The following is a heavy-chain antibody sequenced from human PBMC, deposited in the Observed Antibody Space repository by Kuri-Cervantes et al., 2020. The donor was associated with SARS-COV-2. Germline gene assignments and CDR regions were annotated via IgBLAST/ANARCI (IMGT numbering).Heavy chain of an antibody. CDR1: GFTFSSYS. J-gene: IGHJ4*02. D-gene: IGHD3-10*01. CDR3: ARDLGAYYNYFDY. V-gene: IGHV3-48*01. Sequence: GGSLRLSCAASGFTFSSYSMNWVRQAPGKGLEWVSYISSSSSTIYYADSVKGRFTISRDNAKNSLYLQMNSLRAEDTAVYYCARDLGAYYNYFDYWGQGTLVTVSS. CDR2: ISSSSSTI.